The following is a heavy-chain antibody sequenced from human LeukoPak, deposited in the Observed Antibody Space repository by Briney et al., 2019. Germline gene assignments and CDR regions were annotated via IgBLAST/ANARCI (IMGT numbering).Heavy chain of an antibody. CDR3: ARDVPRGTGYMDV. CDR1: GGSIKNYH. J-gene: IGHJ6*03. Sequence: SETLSLTCTVSGGSIKNYHWTWIRQPPGKGLEWIGYIYYSGSTSSNPSLKSRVTISVDTSKNQFSLRLKYVTAADTAVYYCARDVPRGTGYMDVWGKGTTVTVSS. D-gene: IGHD3-10*01. V-gene: IGHV4-59*01. CDR2: IYYSGST.